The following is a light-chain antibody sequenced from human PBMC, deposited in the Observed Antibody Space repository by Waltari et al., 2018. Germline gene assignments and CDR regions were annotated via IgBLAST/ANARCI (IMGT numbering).Light chain of an antibody. CDR3: QTGGHGTWV. V-gene: IGLV4-69*01. CDR2: VNSDGSH. Sequence: QLVVTQSPSASASLGASVKLTCTLSSRHSSTVLAWLQQQPEKGPRYLMKVNSDGSHSKGDEIPDRFSGSSSGAERYLTISNLQSEDEADYYCQTGGHGTWVFGGGTKLTVL. J-gene: IGLJ3*02. CDR1: SRHSSTV.